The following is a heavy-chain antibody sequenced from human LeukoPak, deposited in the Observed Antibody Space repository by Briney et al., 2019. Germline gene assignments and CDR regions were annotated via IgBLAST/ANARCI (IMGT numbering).Heavy chain of an antibody. CDR2: ISGSGGST. D-gene: IGHD2-21*02. CDR3: AKDLSALRPNFDS. J-gene: IGHJ4*02. V-gene: IGHV3-23*01. CDR1: GYTFSMYA. Sequence: TGGSLRLSCVASGYTFSMYAMSWVRQAPGKGLEWVSSISGSGGSTYYADSVKGRFTISRDNSKNTLYLQMTSLRAEDTAVYYCAKDLSALRPNFDSWGQGTLVTVSS.